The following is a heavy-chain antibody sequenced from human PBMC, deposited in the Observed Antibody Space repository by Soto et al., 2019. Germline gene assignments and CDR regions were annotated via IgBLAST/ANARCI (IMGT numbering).Heavy chain of an antibody. CDR1: GGSISSGGYY. D-gene: IGHD3-10*01. CDR3: ARTSLIGSGIWFET. CDR2: IYYSGTT. J-gene: IGHJ5*02. V-gene: IGHV4-31*03. Sequence: SETLSLTCTVSGGSISSGGYYWTWIRQHPEKGLEWIGYIYYSGTTYYNPSLKSRVNISVDTSEDQFSLKLSSLTAADTAVYYCARTSLIGSGIWFETWGQGTVSTVSS.